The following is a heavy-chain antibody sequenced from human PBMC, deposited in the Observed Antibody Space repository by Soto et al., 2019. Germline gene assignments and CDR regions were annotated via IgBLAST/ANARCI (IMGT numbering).Heavy chain of an antibody. CDR2: IIPFFGTA. Sequence: SVKVSCKASGGTFSSFGISWVRQAPGQGLEWMGGIIPFFGTANYPQKFQGRVTITADESTSTAYMELSSLRSEDTAVYYCARDHYDSRANPAPPAFDIWGQGTMVTVSS. V-gene: IGHV1-69*13. CDR3: ARDHYDSRANPAPPAFDI. J-gene: IGHJ3*02. D-gene: IGHD3-22*01. CDR1: GGTFSSFG.